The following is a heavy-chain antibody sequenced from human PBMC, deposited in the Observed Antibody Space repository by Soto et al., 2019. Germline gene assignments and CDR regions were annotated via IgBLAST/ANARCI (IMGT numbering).Heavy chain of an antibody. CDR2: IGESGTPT. D-gene: IGHD2-2*01. CDR3: ARYIPGVRYYGMDV. J-gene: IGHJ6*02. CDR1: EFTFSHYA. V-gene: IGHV3-23*01. Sequence: GSLRLSCAASEFTFSHYAISWVRQAPGKGLEWVSLIGESGTPTYYADSVKGRFTISRDNSGNTLFLEMYSLRAEDTAVYYCARYIPGVRYYGMDVWGQGTTVTVSS.